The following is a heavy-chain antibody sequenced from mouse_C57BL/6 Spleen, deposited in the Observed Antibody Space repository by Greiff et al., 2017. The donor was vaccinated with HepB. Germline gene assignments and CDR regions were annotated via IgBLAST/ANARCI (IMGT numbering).Heavy chain of an antibody. J-gene: IGHJ3*01. V-gene: IGHV1-82*01. CDR3: AGYHDGYLFAY. Sequence: QVQLQQSGPELVKPGASVKISCKASGYSFSSSWMNWVKQRPGKGLEWIGRIYPGDGDTNYNGKFKGKATLTADKSSSTAYMQLSSLTSEDSAVYFCAGYHDGYLFAYWGQGTLVTVSA. CDR1: GYSFSSSW. CDR2: IYPGDGDT. D-gene: IGHD2-3*01.